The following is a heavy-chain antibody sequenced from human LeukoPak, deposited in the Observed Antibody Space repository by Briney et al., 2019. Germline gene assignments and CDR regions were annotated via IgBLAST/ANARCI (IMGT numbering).Heavy chain of an antibody. D-gene: IGHD6-19*01. Sequence: SGGSLKLSCAASGFTFSSYWMSWVRQAPGKGLEWVANIKQDGNEKYYVDSVKGRFTISRDNAKNSLYLQMNSLRAEDTAVYYCARTGGSSGWYSPALLKCYFDYWGQGTLVTVSS. CDR1: GFTFSSYW. V-gene: IGHV3-7*01. CDR3: ARTGGSSGWYSPALLKCYFDY. J-gene: IGHJ4*02. CDR2: IKQDGNEK.